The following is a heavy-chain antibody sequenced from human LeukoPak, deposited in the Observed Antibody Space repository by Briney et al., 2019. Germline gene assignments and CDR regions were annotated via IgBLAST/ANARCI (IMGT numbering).Heavy chain of an antibody. CDR2: ISSSSSYI. CDR3: ARDLVGMGRAFDI. V-gene: IGHV3-21*01. D-gene: IGHD2-15*01. CDR1: GFTFSSYS. Sequence: GGSLRLSCAASGFTFSSYSMNWVRQAPGKGLEWVSSISSSSSYIYYADSVKGRFTISRDNAKNSLYLQMDSLRAEDTAVYYCARDLVGMGRAFDIWGQGTMVTVSS. J-gene: IGHJ3*02.